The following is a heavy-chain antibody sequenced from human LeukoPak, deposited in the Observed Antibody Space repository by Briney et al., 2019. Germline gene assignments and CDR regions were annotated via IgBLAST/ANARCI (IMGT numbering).Heavy chain of an antibody. J-gene: IGHJ3*02. D-gene: IGHD3-22*01. CDR1: EFTFSDYY. V-gene: IGHV3-23*01. CDR3: AKVLVYDRSGDDAFDI. Sequence: GGSLRLSCAASEFTFSDYYMSWIRQAPGKGLEWVSAISGSGGRTYYADSVKGRFTISRDNSKNTLYLQMNRLRAEDTAVYYCAKVLVYDRSGDDAFDIWGQGTMVTVSS. CDR2: ISGSGGRT.